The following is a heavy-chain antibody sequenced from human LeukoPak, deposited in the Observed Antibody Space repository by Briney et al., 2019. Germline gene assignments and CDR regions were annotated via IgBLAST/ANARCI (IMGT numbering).Heavy chain of an antibody. CDR1: GGTFSSYA. CDR3: ASENYYDSSGHFKAFFDY. J-gene: IGHJ4*02. D-gene: IGHD3-22*01. V-gene: IGHV1-69*13. Sequence: ASVKVSCKASGGTFSSYAISWVRQAPGQGLEWMGGIIPIFGTANYAQKFQGRVTITADESTSTAYMVLSSLRSEDTAVYYCASENYYDSSGHFKAFFDYWGQGTLVTVSS. CDR2: IIPIFGTA.